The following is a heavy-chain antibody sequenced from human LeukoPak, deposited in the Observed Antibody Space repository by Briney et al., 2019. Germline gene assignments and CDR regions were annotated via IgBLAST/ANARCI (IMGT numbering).Heavy chain of an antibody. CDR2: KYYSGSA. CDR1: GISISDGRYY. Sequence: PSDTLSLTCNVSGISISDGRYYWAWIRQRPGRGLEWIGYKYYSGSAKYNPSLKSRLTISIDTPENQFSLHLSSVTAADTAMYYCATPYCSSLSCLDVFNIWGQGRMVTVSS. CDR3: ATPYCSSLSCLDVFNI. D-gene: IGHD2-2*01. J-gene: IGHJ3*02. V-gene: IGHV4-31*03.